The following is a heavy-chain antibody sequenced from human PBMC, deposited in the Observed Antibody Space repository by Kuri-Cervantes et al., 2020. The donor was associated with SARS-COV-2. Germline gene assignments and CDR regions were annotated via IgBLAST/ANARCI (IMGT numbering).Heavy chain of an antibody. CDR1: GDSISSDYW. V-gene: IGHV4-4*02. CDR3: ATLPITMIVVVITPHWYFDL. Sequence: SETLSLTCAVSGDSISSDYWWTWVRQPPGKGLEWIGEIYHSGNTNYNPSLKSRVTISVDKPKNQFSLKLSSVTAADTAVYYCATLPITMIVVVITPHWYFDLWGRGTLVTVSS. D-gene: IGHD3-22*01. J-gene: IGHJ2*01. CDR2: IYHSGNT.